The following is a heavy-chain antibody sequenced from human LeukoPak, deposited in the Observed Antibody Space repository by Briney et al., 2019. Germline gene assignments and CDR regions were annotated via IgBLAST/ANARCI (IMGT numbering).Heavy chain of an antibody. J-gene: IGHJ4*02. V-gene: IGHV1-18*01. CDR1: GYTFTSYG. CDR2: ISAYNGNT. Sequence: ASVKVSCKASGYTFTSYGISRVRQAPGQGLEWMGWISAYNGNTNYAQKLQGRVTMTTDTSTSTAYMELRSPRSDDTAVYYCAREYYGSGSYSLRFDYWGQGTLVTVSS. CDR3: AREYYGSGSYSLRFDY. D-gene: IGHD3-10*01.